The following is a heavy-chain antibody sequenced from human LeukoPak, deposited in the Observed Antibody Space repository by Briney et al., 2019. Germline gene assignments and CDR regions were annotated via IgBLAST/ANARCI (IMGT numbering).Heavy chain of an antibody. CDR1: GYSFTSYW. CDR3: ASPPPYDSSGYASPEYFQH. D-gene: IGHD3-22*01. V-gene: IGHV5-51*04. Sequence: GESLKISCKGSGYSFTSYWIGWVRQMPGKGLEWMGIIYPGDSDTRYSPSFQGQVTISADKPISTAYLQWSSLKASDTAMYYCASPPPYDSSGYASPEYFQHWGQGTLVTVSS. J-gene: IGHJ1*01. CDR2: IYPGDSDT.